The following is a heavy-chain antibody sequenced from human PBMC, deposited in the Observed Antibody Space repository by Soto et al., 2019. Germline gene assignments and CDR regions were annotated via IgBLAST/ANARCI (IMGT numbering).Heavy chain of an antibody. Sequence: SETLSLTCAVYGGSFSGYYWSWIRQPPGKGLEWIGEINHSGSTNYNPSLKSRVTISVDTSKNQFSLKLSSVTAADTTVYYCARGKDIAAAGSNWFDPWGQGTLVTV. CDR2: INHSGST. CDR1: GGSFSGYY. V-gene: IGHV4-34*01. J-gene: IGHJ5*02. D-gene: IGHD6-13*01. CDR3: ARGKDIAAAGSNWFDP.